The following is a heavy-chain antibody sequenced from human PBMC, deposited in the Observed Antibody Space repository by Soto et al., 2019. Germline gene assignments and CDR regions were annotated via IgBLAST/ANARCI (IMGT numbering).Heavy chain of an antibody. CDR2: IYYSGST. CDR3: ATSGNSSPKVVSDI. Sequence: SETLSLTCTVSGGSISSGGYYWSWIRQHPGKGLEWIGYIYYSGSTYYNPSLKSRVTISVDTSKNQFSLKLSSVTAADTAVYYCATSGNSSPKVVSDIWGQGTMVTVSS. J-gene: IGHJ3*02. CDR1: GGSISSGGYY. V-gene: IGHV4-31*03. D-gene: IGHD6-13*01.